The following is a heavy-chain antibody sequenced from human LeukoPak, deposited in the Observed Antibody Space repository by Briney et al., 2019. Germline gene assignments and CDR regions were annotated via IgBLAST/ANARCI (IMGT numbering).Heavy chain of an antibody. CDR1: GYSISSGYY. V-gene: IGHV4-38-2*02. CDR2: IYHSGST. J-gene: IGHJ4*02. D-gene: IGHD3-10*01. Sequence: PSETLSLTCTVSGYSISSGYYWGWIRQPPGKGLEWIGSIYHSGSTYYNPSLKSRVTISVDMSKNQFSLKLSSVTAADTAVYYCARRGYGSGSHFDYWGQGTLVTVSS. CDR3: ARRGYGSGSHFDY.